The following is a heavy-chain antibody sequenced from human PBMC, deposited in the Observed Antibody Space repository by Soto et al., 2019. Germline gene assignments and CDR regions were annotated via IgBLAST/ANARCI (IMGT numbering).Heavy chain of an antibody. CDR1: GGSISSSSYY. V-gene: IGHV4-39*01. Sequence: PSETLSLTCTVSGGSISSSSYYWGWIRQPPGKGLEWIGSIYYSGSTYYNPSLKSRVTISVGTSKNQFSLKLSSVTAADTAVYYCASHISGWYFLDYYGMDVWGQGTTVTVSS. CDR2: IYYSGST. CDR3: ASHISGWYFLDYYGMDV. D-gene: IGHD6-19*01. J-gene: IGHJ6*02.